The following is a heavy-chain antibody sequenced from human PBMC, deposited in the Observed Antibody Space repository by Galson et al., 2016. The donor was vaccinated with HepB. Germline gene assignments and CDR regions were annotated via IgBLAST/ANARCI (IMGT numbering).Heavy chain of an antibody. D-gene: IGHD3-10*01. J-gene: IGHJ4*02. CDR2: SSAYNGGT. CDR3: VRVPLFPQPRGVVISGPTDY. V-gene: IGHV1-18*01. Sequence: SVKVSCKASGYTFSSYGITWVRQAPGQGLEWLGWSSAYNGGTTYAQKVQGRVIMTTDTSTSTAYMELRTLRSEDTALYFCVRVPLFPQPRGVVISGPTDYWGQGTLVTVSS. CDR1: GYTFSSYG.